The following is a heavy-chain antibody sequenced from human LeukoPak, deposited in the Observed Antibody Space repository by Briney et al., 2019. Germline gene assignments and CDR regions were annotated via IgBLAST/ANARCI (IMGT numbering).Heavy chain of an antibody. CDR3: ARGRATDLGAFDI. Sequence: ASVKFSCKASGGTFSSYAISWVRQAPGQGLEWMGGIIPIFGTANYAQKFQGRVTITTDESTSTAYMELSSLRSEDTAVYYCARGRATDLGAFDIWGQGTMVTVSS. V-gene: IGHV1-69*05. J-gene: IGHJ3*02. CDR2: IIPIFGTA. D-gene: IGHD1-26*01. CDR1: GGTFSSYA.